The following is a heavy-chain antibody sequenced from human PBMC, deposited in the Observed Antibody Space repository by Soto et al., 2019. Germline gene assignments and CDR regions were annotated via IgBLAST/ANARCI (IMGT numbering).Heavy chain of an antibody. CDR3: AKASLPPPLYCSGGSCYGSAGIDY. Sequence: PGGSLRLSCAASGFTFDDYAMHWVRQAPGKGLEWVSGISWNSGSIGYADSVKGRFTISRDNAKNSLYLQMNSLRAEDTALYYCAKASLPPPLYCSGGSCYGSAGIDYWGQGTLVNVSS. J-gene: IGHJ4*02. CDR1: GFTFDDYA. V-gene: IGHV3-9*01. CDR2: ISWNSGSI. D-gene: IGHD2-15*01.